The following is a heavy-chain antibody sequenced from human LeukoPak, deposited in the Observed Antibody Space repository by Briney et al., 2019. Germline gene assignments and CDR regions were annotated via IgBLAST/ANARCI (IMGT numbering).Heavy chain of an antibody. CDR2: INHSGST. CDR3: ARGYYDSSGYSEYYFDY. V-gene: IGHV4-34*01. CDR1: GGSFSGYY. Sequence: SETLSLTCAVYGGSFSGYYWSWIRQPPGKGLEWIGEINHSGSTNYNPSLKSRVTISVDTSKNQFSLKLSSVTAADTAVYYCARGYYDSSGYSEYYFDYWGQGTLVTVSS. D-gene: IGHD3-22*01. J-gene: IGHJ4*02.